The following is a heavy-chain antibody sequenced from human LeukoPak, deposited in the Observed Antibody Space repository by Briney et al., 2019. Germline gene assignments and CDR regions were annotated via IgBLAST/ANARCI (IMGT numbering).Heavy chain of an antibody. CDR2: IYYSGST. D-gene: IGHD6-13*01. J-gene: IGHJ4*02. CDR3: ARARGHRYSSSWFFDY. Sequence: PSETLSLTCTVSGGSISSYYWSWIRQPPGKGLEWIGYIYYSGSTNHNPSLKSRVTISVDTSKNQFSLKLSSVTAADTAVYYCARARGHRYSSSWFFDYWGQGTLVTVSS. V-gene: IGHV4-59*01. CDR1: GGSISSYY.